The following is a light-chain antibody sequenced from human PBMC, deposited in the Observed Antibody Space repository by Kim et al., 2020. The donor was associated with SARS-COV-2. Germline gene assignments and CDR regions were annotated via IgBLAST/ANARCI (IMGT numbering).Light chain of an antibody. J-gene: IGLJ3*02. V-gene: IGLV6-57*03. Sequence: GKTLTSPCPRSTGSIASNYVQWYQQRPGSAPTTVIYEDNQRPSGVPDRFSGSIDSSSNSASLTISGLKTEDEADYYCQSYDSSNWVFGGGTQLTVL. CDR3: QSYDSSNWV. CDR1: TGSIASNY. CDR2: EDN.